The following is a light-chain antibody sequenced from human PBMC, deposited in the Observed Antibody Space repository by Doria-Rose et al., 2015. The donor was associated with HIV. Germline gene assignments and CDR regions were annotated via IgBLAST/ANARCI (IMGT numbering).Light chain of an antibody. CDR3: MQALQTPYT. J-gene: IGKJ2*01. V-gene: IGKV2-28*01. Sequence: DIVMTQSPLSLPVTPGQPASISCRSSQSPLHTIGYNYLDWYLQKPGQSPQLLIYLGSNRASGVPDRFSGSGSGTDSTLKISRVEAEDVGVYYCMQALQTPYTFGQGTKLEIK. CDR2: LGS. CDR1: QSPLHTIGYNY.